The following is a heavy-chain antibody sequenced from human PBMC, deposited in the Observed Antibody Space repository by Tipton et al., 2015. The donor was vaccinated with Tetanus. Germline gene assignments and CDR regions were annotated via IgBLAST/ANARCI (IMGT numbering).Heavy chain of an antibody. V-gene: IGHV3-33*01. J-gene: IGHJ4*02. CDR3: ARETDCSGGSCFSGDFDN. D-gene: IGHD2-15*01. CDR1: GFIFSSYG. Sequence: SLRLSCAASGFIFSSYGIHWVRRAPGKGLEWVAVSWYDGTDKYYADSVKGRFTISRDNSKNPLYLQMNSLRAEDTAVYYCARETDCSGGSCFSGDFDNWGQGTQVTVSS. CDR2: SWYDGTDK.